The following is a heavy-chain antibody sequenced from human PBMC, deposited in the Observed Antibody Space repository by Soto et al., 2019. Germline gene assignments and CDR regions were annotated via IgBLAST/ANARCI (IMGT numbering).Heavy chain of an antibody. CDR2: ISYGGST. CDR3: FGGILV. D-gene: IGHD3-10*01. Sequence: QVQLQESGPGLVKPSQTLSLTCTVSGGSINSGGYCWSWIRQHPGKGLDWIGCISYGGSTSYNPSLESPVNLSGKPSKNQFPPKLASVTAADPGGYYWFGGILVWGQGALITVSS. J-gene: IGHJ4*02. V-gene: IGHV4-31*01. CDR1: GGSINSGGYC.